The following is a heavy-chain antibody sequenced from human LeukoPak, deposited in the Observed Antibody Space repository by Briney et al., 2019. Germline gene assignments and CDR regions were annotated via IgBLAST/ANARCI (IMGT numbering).Heavy chain of an antibody. J-gene: IGHJ6*03. D-gene: IGHD3-3*01. CDR2: ISGNGVTT. CDR3: ARGSGYDFWSGYYKVGYYYYYMDV. V-gene: IGHV3-64*01. CDR1: GFSFSGDY. Sequence: PGGSLRLSCAASGFSFSGDYIHWVRQAPGKGLEYVSAISGNGVTTHYTNSAKGRSTISRDNSKNTVYLQMGSLSTEDTAVYYRARGSGYDFWSGYYKVGYYYYYMDVWGKGTTVTVSS.